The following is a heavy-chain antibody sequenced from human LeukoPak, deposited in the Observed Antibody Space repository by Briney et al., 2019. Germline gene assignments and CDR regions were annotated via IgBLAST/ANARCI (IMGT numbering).Heavy chain of an antibody. CDR1: GGSISSYY. CDR3: ARKPSGSSRYDY. J-gene: IGHJ4*02. D-gene: IGHD6-25*01. V-gene: IGHV4-59*01. Sequence: SETLSLTCTVSGGSISSYYWTWIRQPPGKGLEWIGFIYDSGSTYYNPSLKSRVTISLDTSKNQFSLKMSSVTAADTAVYYCARKPSGSSRYDYWGRGTLVTVSS. CDR2: IYDSGST.